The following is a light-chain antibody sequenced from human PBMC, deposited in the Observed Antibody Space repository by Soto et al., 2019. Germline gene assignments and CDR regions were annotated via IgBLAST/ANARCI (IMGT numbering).Light chain of an antibody. CDR2: GAS. J-gene: IGKJ1*01. Sequence: ELVLTQSPGTLSLSPGDRATLSCRASQSVSSRYLAWYPQKPGQAPRLLSYGASSRANGIPDRFSGSGSGTDFTLTISRLEPEDFAVYYCQQYGSSPTWTFGQGTKVDIK. V-gene: IGKV3-20*01. CDR1: QSVSSRY. CDR3: QQYGSSPTWT.